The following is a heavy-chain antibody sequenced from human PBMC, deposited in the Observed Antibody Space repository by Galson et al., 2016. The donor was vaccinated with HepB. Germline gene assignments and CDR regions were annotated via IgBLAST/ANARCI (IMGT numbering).Heavy chain of an antibody. CDR1: GYNFPYYW. CDR2: IYPGDSEI. J-gene: IGHJ6*02. D-gene: IGHD3-3*01. Sequence: QSGAEVKKAGESLKISCKASGYNFPYYWIGWVRQKPGKGLEWMGIIYPGDSEIRYSPSFHGQVTMSVDKSISTAFLQWSSLKASDTAMYYCARHYNFWSGYSESYFGMDVWGQGTTVTVSS. CDR3: ARHYNFWSGYSESYFGMDV. V-gene: IGHV5-51*01.